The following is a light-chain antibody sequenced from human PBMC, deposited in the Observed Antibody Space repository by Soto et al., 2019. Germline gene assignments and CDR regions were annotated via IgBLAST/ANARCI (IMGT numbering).Light chain of an antibody. CDR1: SSNIGNNY. V-gene: IGLV1-51*01. J-gene: IGLJ1*01. CDR2: DNN. CDR3: GTWDSSLSAGV. Sequence: QSVLTQPPSVSAGPGQKVTISCSGSSSNIGNNYVSWYQQLPGTAPKLLIYDNNKRPSGIPDRFSGSKSGTSATLGITGLQTGDEADYYCGTWDSSLSAGVFGTGTKVTVL.